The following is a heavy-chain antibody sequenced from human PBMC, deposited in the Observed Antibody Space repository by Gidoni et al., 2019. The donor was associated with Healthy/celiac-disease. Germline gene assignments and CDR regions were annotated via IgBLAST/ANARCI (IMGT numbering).Heavy chain of an antibody. V-gene: IGHV4-34*01. D-gene: IGHD3-10*01. CDR3: ARVKLRRFDY. CDR1: GGSFSGYY. Sequence: QVQLQQWGAGLLKPSETLSLTCAVYGGSFSGYYWSWIRQPPGQGLEWIGEINHSGSTHYNPSLKSRVTISVDTSKNQFSLKLSSVTAADTAVYYCARVKLRRFDYWGQGTLVTVSS. J-gene: IGHJ4*02. CDR2: INHSGST.